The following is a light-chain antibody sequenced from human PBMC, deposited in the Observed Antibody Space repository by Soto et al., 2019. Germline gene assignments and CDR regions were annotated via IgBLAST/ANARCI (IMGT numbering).Light chain of an antibody. CDR1: QSVSSY. Sequence: EIVLTQSPATLSLSPGERATLSCRASQSVSSYLAWYQQKPGQAPRLLIYDASNRVTGIPARFSGSGSGTDFTLTISSLEPEDFAVYYCQQRSNWSRTFGQGTKVEIK. J-gene: IGKJ1*01. V-gene: IGKV3-11*01. CDR3: QQRSNWSRT. CDR2: DAS.